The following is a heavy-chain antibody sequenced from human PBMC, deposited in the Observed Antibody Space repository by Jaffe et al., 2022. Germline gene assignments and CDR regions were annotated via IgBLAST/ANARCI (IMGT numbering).Heavy chain of an antibody. D-gene: IGHD3-16*01. CDR1: GFTVSSNY. Sequence: EVQLVESGGGLVQPGGSLRLSCAASGFTVSSNYMSWVRQAPGKGLEWVSVIYSGGSTYYADSVKGRFTISRDNSKNTLYLQMNSLRAEDTAVYYCARGVTTFGVVRVSYFDYWGQGTLVTVSS. CDR2: IYSGGST. J-gene: IGHJ4*02. CDR3: ARGVTTFGVVRVSYFDY. V-gene: IGHV3-66*02.